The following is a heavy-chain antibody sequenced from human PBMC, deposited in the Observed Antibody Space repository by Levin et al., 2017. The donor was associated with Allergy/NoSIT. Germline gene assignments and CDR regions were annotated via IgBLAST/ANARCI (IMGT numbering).Heavy chain of an antibody. Sequence: HGESLKISCAASGFIFTDYYMSWIRQAPGKGLEWVSYIISSSSYTNYADSVKGRFTISRDNAKNSLYLQMNSLRAEDTAVYYCARIIFSGYAGRYFDYWGQGTLVTVSS. D-gene: IGHD5-12*01. J-gene: IGHJ4*02. CDR3: ARIIFSGYAGRYFDY. CDR2: IISSSSYT. CDR1: GFIFTDYY. V-gene: IGHV3-11*03.